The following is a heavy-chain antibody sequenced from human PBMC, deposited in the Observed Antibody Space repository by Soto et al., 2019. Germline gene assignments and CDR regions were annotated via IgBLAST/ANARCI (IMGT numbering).Heavy chain of an antibody. V-gene: IGHV4-4*02. Sequence: PSETLSLTCAVSGGSISSSNWWSWVRQPPGKGLEWIGEIYHSGSTNYNPSLKSRVTISVDKSKNQFSLKLSSVTAADTAVYYCARDAAENQNWFDPWGQGTLVTVSS. J-gene: IGHJ5*02. CDR2: IYHSGST. CDR3: ARDAAENQNWFDP. CDR1: GGSISSSNW.